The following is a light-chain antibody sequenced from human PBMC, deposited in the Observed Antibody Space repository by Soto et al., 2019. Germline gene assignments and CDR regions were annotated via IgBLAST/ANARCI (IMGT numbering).Light chain of an antibody. J-gene: IGLJ2*01. CDR3: CSYAGSVV. CDR1: SSDVGSYNL. CDR2: EGS. V-gene: IGLV2-23*01. Sequence: QSALTKPASVSGSPGQSITISCTGTSSDVGSYNLVSWYQQHPGKAPKLMIYEGSKRPSGVSTRFSGSKSGNTASLTISGLQAEDEADYYCCSYAGSVVFGGGTQLTVL.